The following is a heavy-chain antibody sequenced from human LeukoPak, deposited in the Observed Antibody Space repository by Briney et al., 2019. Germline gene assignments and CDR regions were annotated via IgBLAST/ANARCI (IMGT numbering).Heavy chain of an antibody. CDR2: IKQDGSEK. D-gene: IGHD3-3*01. Sequence: GGSLRLSCAASGFTFSSYWMSWVRRAPGKGLEWVANIKQDGSEKYYVDSVKGRFTISRDNAKNSLYLQMNSLRAEDTAVYYCARAPGIFGVVTFFDYWGQGTLVTVSS. CDR3: ARAPGIFGVVTFFDY. CDR1: GFTFSSYW. V-gene: IGHV3-7*01. J-gene: IGHJ4*02.